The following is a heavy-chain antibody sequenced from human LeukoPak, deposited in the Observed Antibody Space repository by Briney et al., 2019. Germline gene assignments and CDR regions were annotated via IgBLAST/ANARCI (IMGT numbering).Heavy chain of an antibody. J-gene: IGHJ6*04. CDR3: AGIAAAQVGLVV. CDR1: GGSISSYY. V-gene: IGHV4-59*01. D-gene: IGHD6-13*01. Sequence: SETLSLTCTVSGGSISSYYWSWIRQPPGKGLEWIGYIYYSGSTNYNPSLKSRVTISVDTSKNQFSLKLSSVTAADTAVYYCAGIAAAQVGLVVWGKGTTVPVSS. CDR2: IYYSGST.